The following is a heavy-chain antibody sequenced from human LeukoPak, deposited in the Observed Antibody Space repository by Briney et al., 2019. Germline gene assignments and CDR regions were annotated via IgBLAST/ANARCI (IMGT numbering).Heavy chain of an antibody. D-gene: IGHD3-16*01. V-gene: IGHV4-4*07. CDR1: GGSFSGYY. CDR2: IYTSGST. J-gene: IGHJ4*02. CDR3: AREDPYLGEYFDS. Sequence: PSETLSLTCAVYGGSFSGYYWSWIRQPAGKGLEWIGRIYTSGSTNYNPSLKSRVTMSVDTSKNQFSLKLSSVTAADTAVYYCAREDPYLGEYFDSWGQGTLVTISS.